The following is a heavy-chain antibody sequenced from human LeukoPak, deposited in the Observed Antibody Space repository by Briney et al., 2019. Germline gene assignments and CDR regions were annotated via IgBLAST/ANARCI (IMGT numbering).Heavy chain of an antibody. J-gene: IGHJ4*02. V-gene: IGHV3-23*01. CDR1: GFTFSSYG. CDR2: ISGSGGST. CDR3: AKDQYSGYETHDY. D-gene: IGHD5-12*01. Sequence: GGSLRLSCAASGFTFSSYGMSWVRQAPGKGLEWVSAISGSGGSTYYADSVKGRFTISRDNSKNTLYLQMNSLRAEDTAVYYCAKDQYSGYETHDYWGQGTLVTVSS.